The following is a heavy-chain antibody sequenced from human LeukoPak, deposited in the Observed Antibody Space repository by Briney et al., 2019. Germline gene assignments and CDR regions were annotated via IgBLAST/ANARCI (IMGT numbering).Heavy chain of an antibody. CDR3: VRDWGYDSSGYWQKYFDT. Sequence: GGSLRLSCATSGFTFSTFWMHWVRQAPGKGLVWVSRINHDGSSTNYADSVKGRFTISRDNAKNTLYLQMNSLRAEDTAVYYCVRDWGYDSSGYWQKYFDTWGQGTLVTVSS. V-gene: IGHV3-74*01. J-gene: IGHJ4*02. D-gene: IGHD3-22*01. CDR1: GFTFSTFW. CDR2: INHDGSST.